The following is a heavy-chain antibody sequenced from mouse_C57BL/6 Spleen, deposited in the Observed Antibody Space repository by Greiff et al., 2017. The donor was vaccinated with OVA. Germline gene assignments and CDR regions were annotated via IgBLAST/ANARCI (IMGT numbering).Heavy chain of an antibody. D-gene: IGHD2-1*01. Sequence: QVQLKQSGPGLVQPSQSLSITCTVSGFSLTSYGVHWVRQSPGKGLEWLGVLCSGGSTDYNAAFISRLSISKDNSKSQVFFKMNSLQADDTAIYYCARYGNYAMDYWGQGTSVTVSS. CDR2: LCSGGST. CDR1: GFSLTSYG. CDR3: ARYGNYAMDY. J-gene: IGHJ4*01. V-gene: IGHV2-2*01.